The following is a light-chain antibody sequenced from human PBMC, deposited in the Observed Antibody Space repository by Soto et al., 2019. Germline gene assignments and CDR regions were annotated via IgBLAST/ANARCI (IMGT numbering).Light chain of an antibody. J-gene: IGKJ1*01. CDR2: GAR. V-gene: IGKV3-20*01. CDR1: QTISSW. Sequence: LSGSVGDRVTITCRASQTISSWLAWYQQKPGQAPRLLIYGARTRATGVPDRFSASGSGTDFSLTISRLEPEDFAVYYCQQYGTSPWTFGQGTKVDIK. CDR3: QQYGTSPWT.